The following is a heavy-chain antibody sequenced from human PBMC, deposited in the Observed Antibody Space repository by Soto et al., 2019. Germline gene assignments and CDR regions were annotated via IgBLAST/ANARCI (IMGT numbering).Heavy chain of an antibody. V-gene: IGHV4-61*08. D-gene: IGHD3-9*01. Sequence: SETLSLTCSVSGGSVSSGAYYWSLIRQPPEKGLEWIGYIYYSGSTNYNPSLKSRVTISVATSKNQSSLKRPSMPAAAAAFYYCARALSTGYNFLTVYYMAYGGQGSLVTVSS. CDR1: GGSVSSGAYY. CDR3: ARALSTGYNFLTVYYMAY. CDR2: IYYSGST. J-gene: IGHJ4*02.